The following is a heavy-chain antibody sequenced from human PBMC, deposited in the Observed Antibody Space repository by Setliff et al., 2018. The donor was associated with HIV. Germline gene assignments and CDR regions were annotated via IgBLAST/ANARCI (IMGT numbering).Heavy chain of an antibody. D-gene: IGHD6-6*01. J-gene: IGHJ5*02. CDR2: INPRSGFR. V-gene: IGHV1-46*01. Sequence: GASVKVSCKASGYSFTSYSMHWVRQTPGQGLEWMGVINPRSGFRIYVQKIKGRVTMTWDTSTTTIYMELRSLTSDDTAVYYCARGRISVEAAPLGWFDPWGQGTLVTVSS. CDR3: ARGRISVEAAPLGWFDP. CDR1: GYSFTSYS.